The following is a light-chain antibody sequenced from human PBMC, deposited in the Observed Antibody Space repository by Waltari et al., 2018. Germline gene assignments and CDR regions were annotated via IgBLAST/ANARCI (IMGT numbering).Light chain of an antibody. CDR2: DVI. V-gene: IGLV2-14*03. CDR1: SRDVGGYNY. CDR3: SSYISSSTPYV. J-gene: IGLJ1*01. Sequence: QSALTQPASVSGSPGQSITISCTGTSRDVGGYNYFSRYQQHPGKAPKLLIYDVIYRPSGVSDRFSGSKSGNTASLIISGLQADDEADYYCSSYISSSTPYVFGTGTKVTVL.